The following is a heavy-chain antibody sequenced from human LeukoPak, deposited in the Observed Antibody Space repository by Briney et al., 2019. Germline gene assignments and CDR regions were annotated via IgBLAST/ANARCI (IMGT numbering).Heavy chain of an antibody. D-gene: IGHD6-13*01. CDR3: ARVGSIAAAGTPDY. J-gene: IGHJ4*02. CDR1: GFTFSDYY. V-gene: IGHV3-11*06. Sequence: GGPLRLSCAASGFTFSDYYMSWIRQAPGKGLEWVSYISSSGSHTMYADSVKGRFTISRDNAKHSLSLQVNSLRVDDTAVYYCARVGSIAAAGTPDYWGQGTLVTVSS. CDR2: ISSSGSHT.